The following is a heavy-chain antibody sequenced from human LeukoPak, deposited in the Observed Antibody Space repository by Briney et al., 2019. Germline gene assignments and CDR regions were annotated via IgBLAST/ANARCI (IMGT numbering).Heavy chain of an antibody. CDR3: ARVEVTMVRGPVYYYYMDV. CDR1: GFTFSSYW. D-gene: IGHD3-10*01. J-gene: IGHJ6*03. Sequence: GGSLRLSCAASGFTFSSYWMHWVRQAPGKGLVWVSRINSDGSSTSYADSVKGRFTISRDNAKNTLYLQMNSLRAEDTAVYYCARVEVTMVRGPVYYYYMDVWGKGTTVTVSS. CDR2: INSDGSST. V-gene: IGHV3-74*01.